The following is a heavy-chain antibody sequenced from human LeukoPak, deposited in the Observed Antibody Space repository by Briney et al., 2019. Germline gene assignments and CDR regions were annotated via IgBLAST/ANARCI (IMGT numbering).Heavy chain of an antibody. J-gene: IGHJ4*02. CDR1: GGSISSYY. V-gene: IGHV4-59*12. Sequence: SETLSLTCTVSGGSISSYYWSWIRQPPGKGLEWIGYIYYSGSTNYNPSLKSRVTISVDTSKNQFSLKLSSVTAADTAVYYCARGYSYGYSFDYWGQGTLVTVSS. D-gene: IGHD5-18*01. CDR2: IYYSGST. CDR3: ARGYSYGYSFDY.